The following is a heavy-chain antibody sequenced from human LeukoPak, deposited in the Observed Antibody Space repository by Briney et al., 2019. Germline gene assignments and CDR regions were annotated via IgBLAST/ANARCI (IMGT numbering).Heavy chain of an antibody. CDR2: IKQDGSEK. Sequence: PGGSLRLSCAASGFTFSSYWMSWVRQAPGKGLEWVANIKQDGSEKYYVDSVKGRFTISRDNAKNSLYLQMNSLRAEDTAVYYCSRDRFPGDSSGYYSSSPHAAWGQGTLVTVSS. D-gene: IGHD3-22*01. V-gene: IGHV3-7*01. J-gene: IGHJ5*02. CDR3: SRDRFPGDSSGYYSSSPHAA. CDR1: GFTFSSYW.